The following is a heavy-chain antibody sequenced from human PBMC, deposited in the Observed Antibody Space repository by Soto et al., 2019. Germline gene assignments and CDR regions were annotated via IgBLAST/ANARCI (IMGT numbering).Heavy chain of an antibody. CDR3: ARGVAGSGFDL. J-gene: IGHJ4*02. CDR1: GDSVSSNTAA. CDR2: TYYRSNWRH. D-gene: IGHD6-19*01. V-gene: IGHV6-1*01. Sequence: SQTLSLTCAISGDSVSSNTAAWNWIRSSPSRGLEWLGRTYYRSNWRHDYAVSVKSRITVNPDTSKNHFPLQLNSVTPDDTAVYYCARGVAGSGFDLWGQGTLVTVSS.